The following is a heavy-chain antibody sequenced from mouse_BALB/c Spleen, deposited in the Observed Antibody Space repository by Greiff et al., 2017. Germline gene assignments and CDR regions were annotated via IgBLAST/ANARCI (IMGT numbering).Heavy chain of an antibody. CDR2: IYPYNGGT. CDR3: ARDSWSRYDDYAMDY. V-gene: IGHV1S29*02. CDR1: GYTFTDYN. D-gene: IGHD2-14*01. Sequence: EVQLQQSGPELVKPGASVKISCKASGYTFTDYNMHWVKQSHGKSLEWIGYIYPYNGGTGYNQKFKSKATLTVDNSSSTAYMELRSLTSEDSAVYYCARDSWSRYDDYAMDYWGQGTSVTVAS. J-gene: IGHJ4*01.